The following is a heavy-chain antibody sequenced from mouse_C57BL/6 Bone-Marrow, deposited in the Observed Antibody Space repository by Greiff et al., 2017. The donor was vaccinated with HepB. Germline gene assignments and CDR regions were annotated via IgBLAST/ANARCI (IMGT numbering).Heavy chain of an antibody. CDR3: ARYGYYGRFAY. CDR1: GYTFTSYD. J-gene: IGHJ3*01. CDR2: IYPRDGST. Sequence: QVQLLQSGPELVKPGASVKLSCKASGYTFTSYDINWVKQRPGQGLEWIGWIYPRDGSTKYNEKFKGKATLTVDTSSSTAYMELHSLTSEDSAVYFCARYGYYGRFAYWGQGTLVTVSA. D-gene: IGHD2-3*01. V-gene: IGHV1-85*01.